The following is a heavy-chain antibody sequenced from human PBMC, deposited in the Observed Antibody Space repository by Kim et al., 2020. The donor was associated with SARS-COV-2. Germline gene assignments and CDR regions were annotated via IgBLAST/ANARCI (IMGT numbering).Heavy chain of an antibody. CDR2: IYPGDSDT. J-gene: IGHJ5*02. V-gene: IGHV5-51*01. D-gene: IGHD2-15*01. CDR3: ARRLICSGGSCYSPGSNWFDP. Sequence: GESLKISCKGSGYSFTSYWIGWVRQMPGKGLEWMGIIYPGDSDTRYSPSFQGQVTISADKSISTAYLQWSSLKASDTAMYYCARRLICSGGSCYSPGSNWFDPWGQGTLVTVSS. CDR1: GYSFTSYW.